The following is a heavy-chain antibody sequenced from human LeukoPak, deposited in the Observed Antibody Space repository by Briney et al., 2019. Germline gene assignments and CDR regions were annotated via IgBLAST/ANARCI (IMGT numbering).Heavy chain of an antibody. V-gene: IGHV4-39*01. CDR3: ARRAVAGSGVYYYYYMDV. CDR2: IYYSGST. D-gene: IGHD6-19*01. Sequence: PSETLSLTCTVSGGSISSSSYYWGWIRQPSGKGLEWIGSIYYSGSTYYNPSLKSRVTISVDTSKNQFSLKLSSVTAADTAVYYCARRAVAGSGVYYYYYMDVWGKGTTVTVSS. J-gene: IGHJ6*03. CDR1: GGSISSSSYY.